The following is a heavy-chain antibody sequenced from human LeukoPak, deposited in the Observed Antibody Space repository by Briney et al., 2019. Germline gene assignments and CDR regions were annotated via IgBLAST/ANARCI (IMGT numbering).Heavy chain of an antibody. CDR3: AKDTRSLYYYDSSGYYTPGAFDI. CDR1: GFTFDDYA. V-gene: IGHV3-9*01. CDR2: ISRNSGSI. D-gene: IGHD3-22*01. J-gene: IGHJ3*02. Sequence: PGRSLRLSCAASGFTFDDYAMQWVRHAPGKGLEWGSGISRNSGSITYAVSVKGRFTISRDNAKNSLYLQMNSLRAEDTALYYCAKDTRSLYYYDSSGYYTPGAFDIWGQGTMVTVSS.